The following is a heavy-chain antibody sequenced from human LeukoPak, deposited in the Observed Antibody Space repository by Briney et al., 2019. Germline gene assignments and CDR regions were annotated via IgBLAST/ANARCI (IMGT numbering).Heavy chain of an antibody. CDR3: ARGRYLTTSGGAAAGFLDY. D-gene: IGHD6-13*01. CDR2: IYYSGST. J-gene: IGHJ4*02. CDR1: GGSISSYY. V-gene: IGHV4-59*12. Sequence: SETLSLTCTVSGGSISSYYWSWIRQPPGKGLEWIGYIYYSGSTNYKPSLKSRVTISVETSQKQFSLRLTSVTAADTAVYYCARGRYLTTSGGAAAGFLDYWGQGSPGHRLH.